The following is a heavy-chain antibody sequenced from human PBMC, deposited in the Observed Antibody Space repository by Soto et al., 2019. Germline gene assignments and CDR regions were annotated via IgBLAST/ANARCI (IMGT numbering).Heavy chain of an antibody. V-gene: IGHV3-21*01. D-gene: IGHD5-12*01. Sequence: EVQLVESGGGLVKPGGSLRLSSAASGLTFSIYSISWVRQAPGQGLEWVSSISSSSDYIYYAHSVKGRSTISRDKAKNSLYLQMNGVSDEDTAVYYCSRSPGRDGYNHFEYWGQGTLVTVSS. CDR3: SRSPGRDGYNHFEY. CDR1: GLTFSIYS. CDR2: ISSSSDYI. J-gene: IGHJ4*02.